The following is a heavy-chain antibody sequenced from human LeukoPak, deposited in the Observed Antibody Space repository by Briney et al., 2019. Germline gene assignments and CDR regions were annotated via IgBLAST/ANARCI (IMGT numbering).Heavy chain of an antibody. V-gene: IGHV1-2*02. Sequence: ASVKVSCKASGYTFTGYYMHWVRQAPGQGLEWMGWINPSSGGTNYAQKFQGRVTMTRDTPISTAYMEPSRLRSDDTAVYYCARDIVATIPYFDYWGQGTLVTVSS. D-gene: IGHD5-12*01. CDR3: ARDIVATIPYFDY. J-gene: IGHJ4*02. CDR1: GYTFTGYY. CDR2: INPSSGGT.